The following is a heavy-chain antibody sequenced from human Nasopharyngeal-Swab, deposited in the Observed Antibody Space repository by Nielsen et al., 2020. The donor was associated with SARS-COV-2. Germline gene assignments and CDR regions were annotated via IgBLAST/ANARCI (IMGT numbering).Heavy chain of an antibody. J-gene: IGHJ6*02. CDR3: ARDGSYYDFWRGHSVTDGMDV. D-gene: IGHD3-3*01. V-gene: IGHV3-48*03. Sequence: WIRQPPGKGLQWLSYISGSGSTIYYADSVKGRFTISRDSAKNSLYLQMNSLRAEDTAVYYCARDGSYYDFWRGHSVTDGMDVWGQGTTVTVSS. CDR2: ISGSGSTI.